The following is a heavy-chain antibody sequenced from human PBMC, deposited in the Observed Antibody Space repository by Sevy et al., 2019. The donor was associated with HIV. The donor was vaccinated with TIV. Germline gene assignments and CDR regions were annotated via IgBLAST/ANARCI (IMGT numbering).Heavy chain of an antibody. Sequence: SETLSLTCTVSGDSISSYYWSWMRQPPGKGLEWIGYIHYSGSTNYNPSLKSRVTKSVDTSKGQFSLNLNSVTAADTAVYFCARASGQSTSSRYFDFWGQGTLVTVSS. V-gene: IGHV4-59*01. CDR2: IHYSGST. J-gene: IGHJ4*02. CDR1: GDSISSYY. CDR3: ARASGQSTSSRYFDF. D-gene: IGHD6-6*01.